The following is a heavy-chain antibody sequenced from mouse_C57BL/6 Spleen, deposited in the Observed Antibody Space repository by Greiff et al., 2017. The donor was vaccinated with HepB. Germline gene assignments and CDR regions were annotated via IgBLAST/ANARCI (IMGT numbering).Heavy chain of an antibody. J-gene: IGHJ1*03. CDR1: GYTFTSYW. CDR3: ARLRLRWYFDV. CDR2: IDPSDSYT. Sequence: VQLQQPGAELVMPGASVKLSCKASGYTFTSYWMHWVKQRPGQGLEWIGEIDPSDSYTNYNQKFKGKSTLTVDKSSSTAYMQLSSLTSEDSAVYYCARLRLRWYFDVWGTGTTVTVSS. V-gene: IGHV1-69*01. D-gene: IGHD2-4*01.